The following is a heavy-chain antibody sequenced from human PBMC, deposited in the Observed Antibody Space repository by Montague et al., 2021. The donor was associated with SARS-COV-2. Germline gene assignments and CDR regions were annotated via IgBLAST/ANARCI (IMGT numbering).Heavy chain of an antibody. J-gene: IGHJ4*02. Sequence: SETLSLTCTVSGGSISSYYWTWIRQSPGKGLEWIGHIYYTGSTKNNHSLKSRVTTSLDTSKTQFSLKLKSVTAADTAVYYCARAQKTCCIANCVNYFDYWGRGALVTVSS. CDR1: GGSISSYY. CDR3: ARAQKTCCIANCVNYFDY. CDR2: IYYTGST. D-gene: IGHD1-1*01. V-gene: IGHV4-59*08.